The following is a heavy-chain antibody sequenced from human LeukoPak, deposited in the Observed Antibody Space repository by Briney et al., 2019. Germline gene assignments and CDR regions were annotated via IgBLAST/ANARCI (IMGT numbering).Heavy chain of an antibody. V-gene: IGHV3-30*18. CDR3: AKEFGYSSSWVYYYYYGMDV. J-gene: IGHJ6*02. CDR1: GFTFSSDG. Sequence: GGSLRLSCAASGFTFSSDGIRWVRQAPGKGLEWMAVISYDGSNKYYADSVKGRFTISRDNSKNTLYLQMNSLRAEDTAVYYCAKEFGYSSSWVYYYYYGMDVWGQGTTVTVSS. CDR2: ISYDGSNK. D-gene: IGHD6-13*01.